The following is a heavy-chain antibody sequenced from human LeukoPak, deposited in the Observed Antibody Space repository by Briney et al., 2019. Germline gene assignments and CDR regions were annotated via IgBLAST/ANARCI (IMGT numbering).Heavy chain of an antibody. D-gene: IGHD4-11*01. CDR2: INPGGSST. J-gene: IGHJ4*02. V-gene: IGHV3-74*01. Sequence: GGSLRLSCAASGFTFSNYWMHWVRQVPGKGLVWVSRINPGGSSTTYADSVKGRFTISRDNTKNTLYLQMNSLRAEDTAVYYCARSNQADDYWGQGTLVTVSS. CDR3: ARSNQADDY. CDR1: GFTFSNYW.